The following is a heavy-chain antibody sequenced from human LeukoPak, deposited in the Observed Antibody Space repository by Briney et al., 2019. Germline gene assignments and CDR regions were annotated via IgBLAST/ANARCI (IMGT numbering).Heavy chain of an antibody. Sequence: PSETLSLTCAVSGGSISSTEWWSWVRQPPGKGLEWIGEIYHSGSTNYNPSLKSRVIISLDKSKNQFSMTLNSVTAADTAVYYCARDLRYSSSWYYYGLDVWGQGTTVIVSS. CDR3: ARDLRYSSSWYYYGLDV. D-gene: IGHD6-13*01. CDR2: IYHSGST. J-gene: IGHJ6*02. V-gene: IGHV4-4*02. CDR1: GGSISSTEW.